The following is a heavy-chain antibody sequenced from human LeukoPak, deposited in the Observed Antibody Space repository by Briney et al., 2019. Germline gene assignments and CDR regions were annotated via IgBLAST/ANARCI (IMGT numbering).Heavy chain of an antibody. D-gene: IGHD6-13*01. J-gene: IGHJ6*02. CDR3: ARGQRQQLPTRGVYYYYGMDV. CDR1: GGSISSGGYY. V-gene: IGHV4-31*03. Sequence: SQTLSLTCTVSGGSISSGGYYWSWIRQHPGKGLEWIGYIYYSGSTYYNPSLKSRVTISVDTSKNQFSLKLSSVTAADTAVYYCARGQRQQLPTRGVYYYYGMDVWGQGTTVTVSS. CDR2: IYYSGST.